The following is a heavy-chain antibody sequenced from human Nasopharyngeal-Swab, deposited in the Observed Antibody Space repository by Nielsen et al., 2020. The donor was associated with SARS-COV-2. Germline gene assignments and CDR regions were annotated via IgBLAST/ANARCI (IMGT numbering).Heavy chain of an antibody. D-gene: IGHD3-3*01. V-gene: IGHV3-7*01. CDR3: ASAWRGFSI. Sequence: GESLKISFAATGFTFDSHKMSWLRQAPGKGLEWVANIKADGSETSYVDSVKGRFTISRDNAKNSLYLQMNRLRAEDTAVYFCASAWRGFSIWGQGTMVTVSS. CDR2: IKADGSET. J-gene: IGHJ3*02. CDR1: GFTFDSHK.